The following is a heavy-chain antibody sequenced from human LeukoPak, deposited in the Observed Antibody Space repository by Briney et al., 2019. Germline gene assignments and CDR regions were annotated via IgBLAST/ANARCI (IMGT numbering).Heavy chain of an antibody. CDR3: ARVGYSGYVFYYYYMDV. Sequence: ASVKVSCKASGHTFTSYDINWVRQATGQGLEWMGWMNPNSGNTGYAQKFQGRVTMTRNTSISTAYMELSSLRSEDTAVYYCARVGYSGYVFYYYYMDVWGKGTTVTISS. CDR2: MNPNSGNT. V-gene: IGHV1-8*01. CDR1: GHTFTSYD. J-gene: IGHJ6*03. D-gene: IGHD5-12*01.